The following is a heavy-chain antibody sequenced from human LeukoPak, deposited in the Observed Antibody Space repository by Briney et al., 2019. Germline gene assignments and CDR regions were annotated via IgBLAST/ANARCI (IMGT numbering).Heavy chain of an antibody. CDR3: ASSGERAYYMDV. CDR2: IYHSGST. CDR1: GYSISSGYY. J-gene: IGHJ6*03. Sequence: SGTLSLTCAVSGYSISSGYYWGWIRQPPGKGLEWIGSIYHSGSTYYNPSLKSRVTISVDTSKNQFSLKLSSVTAADTAVYYCASSGERAYYMDVWGKGTTFTVSS. V-gene: IGHV4-38-2*01. D-gene: IGHD1-1*01.